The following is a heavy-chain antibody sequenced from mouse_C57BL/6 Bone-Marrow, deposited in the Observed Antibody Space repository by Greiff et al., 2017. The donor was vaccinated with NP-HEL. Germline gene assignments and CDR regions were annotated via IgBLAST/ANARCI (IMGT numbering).Heavy chain of an antibody. CDR1: GFTFSDYG. D-gene: IGHD2-1*01. Sequence: EVKVVESGGGLVKPGGSLKLSCAASGFTFSDYGMHWVRQAPAKGLEWVAYISSGSSTIYYADTVKGRFTISRDNAKNTLFLQMTSLRSEDTAMYYCARTRGNYEDYYAMDYWGQGTSVTVSS. V-gene: IGHV5-17*01. CDR2: ISSGSSTI. CDR3: ARTRGNYEDYYAMDY. J-gene: IGHJ4*01.